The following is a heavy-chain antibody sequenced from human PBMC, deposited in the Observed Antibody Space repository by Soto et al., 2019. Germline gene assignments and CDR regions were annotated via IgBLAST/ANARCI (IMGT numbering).Heavy chain of an antibody. CDR2: IIPIFGTA. Sequence: GASVKVSCKASGGTFSSYAISWVRQAPGQGLEWMGGIIPIFGTANYAQKFQGRVTITADESTSTAYMELSSLRSEDTAVYYCARDTAVAGLRDYWGQGTLVTLSS. CDR3: ARDTAVAGLRDY. CDR1: GGTFSSYA. D-gene: IGHD6-19*01. J-gene: IGHJ4*02. V-gene: IGHV1-69*13.